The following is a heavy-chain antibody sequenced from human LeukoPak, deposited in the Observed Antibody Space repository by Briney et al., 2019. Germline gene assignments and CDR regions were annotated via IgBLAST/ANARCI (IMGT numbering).Heavy chain of an antibody. CDR3: ARGVYYDGSGYYLHYFDY. D-gene: IGHD3-22*01. V-gene: IGHV1-69*05. J-gene: IGHJ4*02. Sequence: ASVKVSCKASGGTFSSPAISWVRQAPGQGLEWMGGIIPILATANYAQKFQGRVTITTDESTSTAYMELSSLRSEDTAMYYCARGVYYDGSGYYLHYFDYWGQGTLVTVSS. CDR1: GGTFSSPA. CDR2: IIPILATA.